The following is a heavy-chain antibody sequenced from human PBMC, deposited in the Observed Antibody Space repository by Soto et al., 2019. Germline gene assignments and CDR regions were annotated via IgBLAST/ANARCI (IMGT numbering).Heavy chain of an antibody. CDR2: MNPNSGNT. D-gene: IGHD1-1*01. CDR3: ARPDGYNYAIDY. V-gene: IGHV1-8*01. J-gene: IGHJ4*02. Sequence: ASVKVSCKASGYTFTSYDINWVRQATGQGLEWMGWMNPNSGNTGYAQKFQGRVTMTRNTSISTAYMELSSLRSEDTAVYYRARPDGYNYAIDYWGQGTLVTVSS. CDR1: GYTFTSYD.